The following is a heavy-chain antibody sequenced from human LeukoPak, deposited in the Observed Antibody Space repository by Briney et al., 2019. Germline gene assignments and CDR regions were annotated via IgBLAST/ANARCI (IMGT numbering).Heavy chain of an antibody. Sequence: SESLSLTCTFPRFSVSGPPCWGWIRQPPGTGLEWLGYIDYSGSTAYNPSLNGRVAVSVDTSKNQFSLKLRSVTAADTAVYYCARLNGGNWGPGILVTVSS. J-gene: IGHJ4*02. CDR3: ARLNGGN. V-gene: IGHV4-59*08. CDR2: IDYSGST. D-gene: IGHD4-23*01. CDR1: RFSVSGPPC.